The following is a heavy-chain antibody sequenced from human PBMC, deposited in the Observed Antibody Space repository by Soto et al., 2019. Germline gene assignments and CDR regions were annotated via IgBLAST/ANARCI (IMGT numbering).Heavy chain of an antibody. CDR2: FDPEDGET. CDR1: GYTLTELS. J-gene: IGHJ4*02. V-gene: IGHV1-24*01. D-gene: IGHD6-19*01. Sequence: ASVKVSCKVSGYTLTELSMHWVRQAPGKGLEWMGGFDPEDGETIYAQKFQGRVTMTEDTSTDTAYMELSSLRSEDTAVYYCATEHGIAVASHFDYWGQGTLVTVSS. CDR3: ATEHGIAVASHFDY.